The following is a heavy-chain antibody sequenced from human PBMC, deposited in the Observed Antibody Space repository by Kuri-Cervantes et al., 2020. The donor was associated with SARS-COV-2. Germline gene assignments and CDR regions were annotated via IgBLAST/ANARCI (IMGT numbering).Heavy chain of an antibody. CDR3: AASLLYRIYYYGMDV. Sequence: SVKVSCKASGFTFTSSAVQWVRQARGQRLEWIGWIVVGSGNTNYAQKFQERVTITRDMFTSTAYMELSSLRSEDTAVYYCAASLLYRIYYYGMDVWGQGTTVTVSS. CDR2: IVVGSGNT. CDR1: GFTFTSSA. D-gene: IGHD1-26*01. V-gene: IGHV1-58*01. J-gene: IGHJ6*02.